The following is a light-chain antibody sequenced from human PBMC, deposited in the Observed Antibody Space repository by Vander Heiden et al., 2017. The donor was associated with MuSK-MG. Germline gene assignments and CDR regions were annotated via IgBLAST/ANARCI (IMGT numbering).Light chain of an antibody. J-gene: IGLJ2*01. CDR3: QAWDSSTAV. V-gene: IGLV3-1*01. CDR1: RLGDKY. CDR2: QDS. Sequence: SYELTQPPSVSVSPGQTASITCSGDRLGDKYVSWYQQKPGQSPVLVIYQDSKRPSGIPERFSGSNSGNTATLTIRGTQAMDEADYYCQAWDSSTAVFGGGTKLTVL.